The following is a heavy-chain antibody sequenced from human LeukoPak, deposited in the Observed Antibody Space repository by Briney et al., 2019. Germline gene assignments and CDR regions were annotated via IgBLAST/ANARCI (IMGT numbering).Heavy chain of an antibody. CDR2: INHSGST. CDR1: GGSFSGYY. Sequence: SETLSLTCAVCGGSFSGYYWSWIRQPPGKGLEWIGEINHSGSTNYNPSLKSRVTISVDTSKNQFSLKLSSVTAADTAVYYCASLRPLSYCGGDCYHPSDYWGQGTLVTVSS. CDR3: ASLRPLSYCGGDCYHPSDY. J-gene: IGHJ4*02. V-gene: IGHV4-34*01. D-gene: IGHD2-21*02.